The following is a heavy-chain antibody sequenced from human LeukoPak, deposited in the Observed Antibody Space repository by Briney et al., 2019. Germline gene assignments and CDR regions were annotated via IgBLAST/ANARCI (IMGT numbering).Heavy chain of an antibody. CDR2: INPSAGST. V-gene: IGHV1-46*03. Sequence: ASVKVSCKASGYTFSSYYIHWVRQAPGQGLEWMGIINPSAGSTTYAQKFQGRVTMTRDTSTSTVYMGLSSLRSDDTAVFYCARGGSGWYSDYWGQGTLVTVSS. CDR1: GYTFSSYY. J-gene: IGHJ4*02. D-gene: IGHD6-19*01. CDR3: ARGGSGWYSDY.